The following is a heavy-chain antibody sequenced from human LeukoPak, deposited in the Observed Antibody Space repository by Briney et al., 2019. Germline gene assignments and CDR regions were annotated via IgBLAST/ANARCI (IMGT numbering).Heavy chain of an antibody. CDR2: IYTSGST. V-gene: IGHV4-4*07. J-gene: IGHJ3*02. Sequence: SETLSLTCTVSGGPISSYYWSWIRQPAGKGLEWIGRIYTSGSTNYNPSLKSRVTMSVDTSKNQFSLKLSSVTAADTAVYYCARDTPYSSSPYAFDIWGQGTMVTVSS. D-gene: IGHD6-6*01. CDR1: GGPISSYY. CDR3: ARDTPYSSSPYAFDI.